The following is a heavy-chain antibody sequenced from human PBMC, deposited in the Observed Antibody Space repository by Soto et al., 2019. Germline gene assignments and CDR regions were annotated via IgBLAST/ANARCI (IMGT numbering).Heavy chain of an antibody. CDR2: ISPRGDNI. CDR1: GFSLANFP. Sequence: PGGSLRLSCVASGFSLANFPMNWVRQTPGKGLEWISYISPRGDNIYYAESVKGRFTISRDNARNTLYLQMNSLRAEDTAVYYCARDFNWFDPWGQGTLVTVSS. J-gene: IGHJ5*02. V-gene: IGHV3-48*01. CDR3: ARDFNWFDP.